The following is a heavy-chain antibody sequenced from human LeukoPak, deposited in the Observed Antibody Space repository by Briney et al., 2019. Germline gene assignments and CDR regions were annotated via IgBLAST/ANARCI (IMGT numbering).Heavy chain of an antibody. CDR1: GYTFTSYY. V-gene: IGHV1-46*01. Sequence: ASVKVSCKASGYTFTSYYMHWVRQAPGQGLEWMGIINPSGGSTSYAQKFQGRVTMTRDTSTSTVYMELSSLRPEDTAVYYCARDCSGGSCYGDPRSDWFDPWGQGTLVTVSS. J-gene: IGHJ5*02. CDR2: INPSGGST. CDR3: ARDCSGGSCYGDPRSDWFDP. D-gene: IGHD2-15*01.